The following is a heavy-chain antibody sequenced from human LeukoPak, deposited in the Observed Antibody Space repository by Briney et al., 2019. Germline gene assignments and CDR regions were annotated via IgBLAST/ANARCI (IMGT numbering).Heavy chain of an antibody. CDR3: ARGLESAVSFDY. CDR2: IKQDGSEK. Sequence: GGSLRLSCAASGFTFSSYAMHWVRQAPGKGLEWVANIKQDGSEKYYVDSMKGRFTISRDNAKNSLYLQMNSLRAEDTAVYYCARGLESAVSFDYWGQGTLATVSS. V-gene: IGHV3-7*01. J-gene: IGHJ4*02. CDR1: GFTFSSYA.